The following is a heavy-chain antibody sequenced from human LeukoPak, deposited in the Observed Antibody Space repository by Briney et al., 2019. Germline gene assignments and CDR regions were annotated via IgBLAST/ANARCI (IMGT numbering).Heavy chain of an antibody. CDR2: ISAYNGNT. CDR1: GYTFTSYG. CDR3: ARDLYDGNSARDPIGIQLWLH. D-gene: IGHD5-18*01. V-gene: IGHV1-18*04. Sequence: ASVKVSCKASGYTFTSYGISWVRQAPGQGLEWMGWISAYNGNTNYAQKLQGRVTITTDTSTSTAYMELRRLRSDDTAVYYCARDLYDGNSARDPIGIQLWLHWGQGTLVTVSS. J-gene: IGHJ4*02.